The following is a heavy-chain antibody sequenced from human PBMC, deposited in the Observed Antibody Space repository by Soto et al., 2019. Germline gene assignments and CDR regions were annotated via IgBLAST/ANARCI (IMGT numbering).Heavy chain of an antibody. CDR2: IYYSGST. Sequence: PSETLSLTCTVSSGSISSGGYYWSWIRQHPGKGLEWIGYIYYSGSTYYNPSLKSRVTISVDTSKNQFSLKLSSVTAADTAVYYCARTGSYRSRAFDIWGQGTMVTVSS. D-gene: IGHD1-26*01. CDR1: SGSISSGGYY. CDR3: ARTGSYRSRAFDI. V-gene: IGHV4-31*03. J-gene: IGHJ3*02.